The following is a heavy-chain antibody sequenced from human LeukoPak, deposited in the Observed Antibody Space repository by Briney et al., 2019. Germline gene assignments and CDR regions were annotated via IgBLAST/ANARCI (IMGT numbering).Heavy chain of an antibody. CDR2: ISGSDGST. J-gene: IGHJ4*02. D-gene: IGHD2-15*01. Sequence: GGSLRLSCTASGFTFSNYAMSWVRQAPGKGLEWVSTISGSDGSTYYADSVKGRFTISRDNSKNTLYLQMNSLRVEDTAIYYCAKGRGYCTGGSCYSDSWGQGTLVTVSS. CDR1: GFTFSNYA. V-gene: IGHV3-23*01. CDR3: AKGRGYCTGGSCYSDS.